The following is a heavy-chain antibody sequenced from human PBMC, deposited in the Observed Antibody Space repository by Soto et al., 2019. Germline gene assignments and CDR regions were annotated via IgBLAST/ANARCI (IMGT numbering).Heavy chain of an antibody. CDR1: GFTFSSYA. D-gene: IGHD3-16*01. V-gene: IGHV3-23*01. CDR3: AKDRSIYYDYIWGSYSY. CDR2: ISGSGGST. Sequence: PGGSLRLSCAASGFTFSSYAMSWVRPAPGKGLEWVSAISGSGGSTYYADSVKGRFTISRDNSKNTLYLQMNSLRAEDTAVYYCAKDRSIYYDYIWGSYSYWGQGTLVTVSS. J-gene: IGHJ4*02.